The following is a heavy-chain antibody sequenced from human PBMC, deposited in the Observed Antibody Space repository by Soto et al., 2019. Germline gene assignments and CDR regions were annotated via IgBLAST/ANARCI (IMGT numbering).Heavy chain of an antibody. CDR2: ISSSSSTI. D-gene: IGHD2-2*01. CDR3: AGESDIVVVPANGMDV. Sequence: PGGSLRLSCAASGFTFSIYSMNWVRHAPGKGLEWVSYISSSSSTIYYAGSVKGRFTISRDNAKNSLYLQMNSLRDEDTAVYYCAGESDIVVVPANGMDVWGQGTTVTVSS. J-gene: IGHJ6*02. CDR1: GFTFSIYS. V-gene: IGHV3-48*02.